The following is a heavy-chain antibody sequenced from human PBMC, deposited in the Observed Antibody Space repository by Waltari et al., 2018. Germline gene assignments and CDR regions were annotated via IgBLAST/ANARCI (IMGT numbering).Heavy chain of an antibody. CDR3: VRDFGDHRTDY. D-gene: IGHD4-17*01. CDR1: GGSISSSGYY. J-gene: IGHJ4*02. CDR2: IDYSRNT. V-gene: IGHV4-39*02. Sequence: LQLQESGPGLVKSSETLSLTCTVSGGSISSSGYYWGWIRQPPRRGREWMGTIDYSRNTYYNPSRKSRDTISVDTSKRQFSLKVNSVTAADRAVYYCVRDFGDHRTDYWGQGTLVTVSS.